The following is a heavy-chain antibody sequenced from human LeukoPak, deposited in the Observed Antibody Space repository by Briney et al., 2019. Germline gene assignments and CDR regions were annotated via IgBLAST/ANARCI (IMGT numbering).Heavy chain of an antibody. CDR3: ASSILTIGAGAFDI. CDR1: GGAISNTSYY. D-gene: IGHD4/OR15-4a*01. J-gene: IGHJ3*02. Sequence: SETLSLTCTVSGGAISNTSYYWGWIRQPPGKGLEWIGEIYHSGSTNYNPSLKSRVTISVDKSKNQFSLKLSSVTAADTAVYYCASSILTIGAGAFDIWGQGTMVTVSS. V-gene: IGHV4-39*07. CDR2: IYHSGST.